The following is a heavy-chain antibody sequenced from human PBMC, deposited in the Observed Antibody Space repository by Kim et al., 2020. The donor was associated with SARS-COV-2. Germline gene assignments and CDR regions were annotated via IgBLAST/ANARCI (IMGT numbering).Heavy chain of an antibody. D-gene: IGHD6-19*01. CDR2: ISGSGGST. CDR1: GFTFSSYA. V-gene: IGHV3-23*01. CDR3: AKDGAVVSSGWVRCYYFDY. Sequence: GGSLRLSCAASGFTFSSYAMSWVRQAPGKGLEWVSAISGSGGSTYYADSVKGRFTISRDNSKNTLYLQMNSLRAEDTAVYYCAKDGAVVSSGWVRCYYFDYWGQGTLVTVSS. J-gene: IGHJ4*02.